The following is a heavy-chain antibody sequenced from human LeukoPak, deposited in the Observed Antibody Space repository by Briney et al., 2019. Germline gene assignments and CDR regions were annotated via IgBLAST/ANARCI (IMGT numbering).Heavy chain of an antibody. Sequence: GASVKVSCKASGYSFTSYLISWVRQVPGQGLEWMGWISAYNDNTNYAQKLQGRVTLTTDTSTSTAYMELRSLRSDDTAVYYCAREGYCSGGTCYSTMNWFDPWGQGTLVTVSS. D-gene: IGHD2-15*01. V-gene: IGHV1-18*01. CDR3: AREGYCSGGTCYSTMNWFDP. CDR1: GYSFTSYL. J-gene: IGHJ5*02. CDR2: ISAYNDNT.